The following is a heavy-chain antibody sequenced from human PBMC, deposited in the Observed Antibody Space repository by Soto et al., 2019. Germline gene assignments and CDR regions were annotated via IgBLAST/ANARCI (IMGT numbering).Heavy chain of an antibody. V-gene: IGHV3-66*01. Sequence: EVQLVESGGGLVQPGGSLRLSCAASGFTVSSNYMSWFRQAPGKGLEWVSVIYSGGSTYYADSVKGRFTISRDNSKNTLYLQMNSLRAEDTAVYYCARDGRGYCSSTSCPYYYYMDVWGKGTTVTVSS. D-gene: IGHD2-2*01. J-gene: IGHJ6*03. CDR2: IYSGGST. CDR1: GFTVSSNY. CDR3: ARDGRGYCSSTSCPYYYYMDV.